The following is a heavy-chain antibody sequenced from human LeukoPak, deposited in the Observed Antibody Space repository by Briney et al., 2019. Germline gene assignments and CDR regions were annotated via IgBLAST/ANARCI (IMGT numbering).Heavy chain of an antibody. CDR3: ARGIAVAAFYFDY. J-gene: IGHJ4*02. D-gene: IGHD6-19*01. Sequence: WVRQPPGKGLEWIGSIYYSGSTYYNPSLKSRVTISVDTSKNQFSLKLSSVTAADTAVYYCARGIAVAAFYFDYWGQGTLVTVSS. CDR2: IYYSGST. V-gene: IGHV4-39*01.